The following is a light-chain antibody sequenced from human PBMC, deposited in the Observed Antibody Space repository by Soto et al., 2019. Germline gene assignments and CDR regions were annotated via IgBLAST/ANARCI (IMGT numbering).Light chain of an antibody. CDR3: QQSHSKT. Sequence: DIQMTQSPSSLSASVGDRVTIACRASESVSRYLNWFQQKPGKAPKLLIYGASSLQSGDPSRFSGSGSGTDFTLTISSLQPEDSATYYCQQSHSKTFGQGTKVEIK. CDR2: GAS. CDR1: ESVSRY. V-gene: IGKV1-39*01. J-gene: IGKJ1*01.